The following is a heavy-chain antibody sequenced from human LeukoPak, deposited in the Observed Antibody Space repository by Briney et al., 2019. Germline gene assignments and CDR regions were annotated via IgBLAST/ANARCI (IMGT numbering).Heavy chain of an antibody. CDR1: GFTVSSNY. Sequence: GGSLRLSCAASGFTVSSNYMSWVRQAPGKGLEWVSVIYSGGSTYYADSVKGRFTISRDNSKNTLYLQMNGLRAEDTAVYYCASYSGSWGHYYYGMDVWGQGTTVTVS. CDR3: ASYSGSWGHYYYGMDV. J-gene: IGHJ6*02. D-gene: IGHD6-13*01. V-gene: IGHV3-53*01. CDR2: IYSGGST.